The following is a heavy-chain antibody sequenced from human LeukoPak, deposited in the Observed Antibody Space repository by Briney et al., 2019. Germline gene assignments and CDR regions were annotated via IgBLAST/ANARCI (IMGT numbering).Heavy chain of an antibody. CDR2: IIPILGIA. J-gene: IGHJ4*02. CDR1: GGTFSSYT. Sequence: GSSVKVSCKASGGTFSSYTISWVRQAPGQGLEWMGRIIPILGIANYAQKFQGRVTITADKSTSTAYMELSSLRSEDTAVYYCARASTLATIPALDYWGQGTLVTVSS. CDR3: ARASTLATIPALDY. D-gene: IGHD5-24*01. V-gene: IGHV1-69*02.